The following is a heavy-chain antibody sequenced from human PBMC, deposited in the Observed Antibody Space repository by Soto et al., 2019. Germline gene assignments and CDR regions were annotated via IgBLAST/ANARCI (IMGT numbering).Heavy chain of an antibody. CDR3: ARSAGSGSFYFY. Sequence: SETLSLTCTVSGGSISSYYWSWIRQPPGKGLEWIGYIYYSGSTNYNPSLKSRVTISVDTSKNQFSLKLSSVTAADTAVYYCARSAGSGSFYFYWGQGILVTVSS. D-gene: IGHD1-26*01. V-gene: IGHV4-59*01. CDR2: IYYSGST. CDR1: GGSISSYY. J-gene: IGHJ4*02.